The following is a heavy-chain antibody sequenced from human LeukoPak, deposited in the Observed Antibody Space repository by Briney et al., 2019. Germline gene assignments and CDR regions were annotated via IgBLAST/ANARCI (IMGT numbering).Heavy chain of an antibody. D-gene: IGHD4-17*01. J-gene: IGHJ4*02. CDR1: GFTFSDHY. Sequence: GGSLRLSCAASGFTFSDHYMDWVRQPPGKGLEWVGRIRNKRNGYTTEYAASVKGRFTISREDSKNSLYLQMNSLKTEDTAVYYCAKARGRDYGDTTDYWGQGTLVTVS. V-gene: IGHV3-72*01. CDR3: AKARGRDYGDTTDY. CDR2: IRNKRNGYTT.